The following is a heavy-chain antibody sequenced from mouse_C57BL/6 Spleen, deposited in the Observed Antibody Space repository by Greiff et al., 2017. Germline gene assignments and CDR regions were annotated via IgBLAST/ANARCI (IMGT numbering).Heavy chain of an antibody. CDR1: GYTFTSYW. J-gene: IGHJ2*01. Sequence: QVQLQQPGAELVKPGASVKMSCKASGYTFTSYWITWVKQRPGQGLEWIGDIYPGSGSTNYNEKFKSKATLTVDTSSSTAYMQLSSLTSEASAVYYCASSIYYDYARGGFDDWGQGTTLTVSS. V-gene: IGHV1-55*01. CDR2: IYPGSGST. CDR3: ASSIYYDYARGGFDD. D-gene: IGHD2-4*01.